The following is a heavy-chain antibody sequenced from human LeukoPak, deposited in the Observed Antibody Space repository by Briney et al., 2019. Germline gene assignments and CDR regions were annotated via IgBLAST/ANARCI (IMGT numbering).Heavy chain of an antibody. D-gene: IGHD6-19*01. CDR1: GGSFSGYY. V-gene: IGHV4-34*01. CDR2: NNHSGST. CDR3: ARKIAVPYNDAFDI. Sequence: SETLSLTCAVYGGSFSGYYWSWIRQPPGKGLEWIGENNHSGSTNYNPSLKSRVTISVDTSKNQFSLKLSSVTAADTAVYFCARKIAVPYNDAFDIWGQGTMVTVSS. J-gene: IGHJ3*02.